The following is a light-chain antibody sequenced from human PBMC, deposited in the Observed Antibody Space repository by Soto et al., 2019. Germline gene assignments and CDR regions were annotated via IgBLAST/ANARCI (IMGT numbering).Light chain of an antibody. CDR2: GIS. CDR1: QRVSNSH. Sequence: EIVLTQSPGTLSLSPGERATLSCRASQRVSNSHLAWYQQKPGQAPRLLIYGISRRVTGIPDRFSGSGSGTDFTLTISRLEPEDFAVYYCQLYGTSSITFGQGTKVDIK. J-gene: IGKJ1*01. V-gene: IGKV3-20*01. CDR3: QLYGTSSIT.